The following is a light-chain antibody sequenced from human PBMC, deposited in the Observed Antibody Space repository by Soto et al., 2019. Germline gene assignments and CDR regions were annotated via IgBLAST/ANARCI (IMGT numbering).Light chain of an antibody. Sequence: QSVLTQPPSVSAAPGQKVSISCSGSTSNIGSDYVSWYQHLPGTAPRLLIYDNNKRPSGIPDRFSGSKSGTSATLGITGLQTGDEADYYCXTWDSSLDGVIFGGGTQLTVL. V-gene: IGLV1-51*01. CDR2: DNN. CDR3: XTWDSSLDGVI. J-gene: IGLJ2*01. CDR1: TSNIGSDY.